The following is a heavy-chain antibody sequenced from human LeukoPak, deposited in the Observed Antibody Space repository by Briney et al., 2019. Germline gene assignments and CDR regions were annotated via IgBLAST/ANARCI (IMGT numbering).Heavy chain of an antibody. J-gene: IGHJ5*02. V-gene: IGHV4-30-2*01. CDR1: GGSISSGGYS. CDR2: IYHSGST. D-gene: IGHD2-21*01. Sequence: PSETLSLTCAVSGGSISSGGYSWSWIRQPPGKGLEWIGYIYHSGSTYYNPSLKSRVTISVDTSKNQFSLKLSSVTAADTAVYYCARDSYPRNPWGQGTLVTVSS. CDR3: ARDSYPRNP.